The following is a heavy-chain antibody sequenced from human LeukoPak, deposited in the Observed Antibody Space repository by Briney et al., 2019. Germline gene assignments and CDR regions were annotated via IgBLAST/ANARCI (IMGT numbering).Heavy chain of an antibody. CDR3: ARHRDYGSGWYGFDY. CDR2: IFYSGST. D-gene: IGHD6-19*01. V-gene: IGHV4-59*08. J-gene: IGHJ4*02. Sequence: SETLSLTCTVSGGSINSYYWSWIRQPPGKGLEWIGYIFYSGSTNYNPSLKSRVTISVDTSKNQFSLKLSSVTAADTAVYYCARHRDYGSGWYGFDYWGQGNLVTVSS. CDR1: GGSINSYY.